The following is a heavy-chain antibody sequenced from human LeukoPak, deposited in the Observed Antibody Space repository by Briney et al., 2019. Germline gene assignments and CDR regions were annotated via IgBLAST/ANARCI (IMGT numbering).Heavy chain of an antibody. V-gene: IGHV4-59*01. D-gene: IGHD3-3*01. CDR3: ARCSMERRFLEWNWFDP. Sequence: SSETLSLTCTVSGGSINNYYWSWIRQPPGKGLEWIGYIHHSGGISYNPSLNSRVTIAVDTSKKHFSLKLSSVTATDTAVYYCARCSMERRFLEWNWFDPWGQGTLVTVSS. J-gene: IGHJ5*02. CDR1: GGSINNYY. CDR2: IHHSGGI.